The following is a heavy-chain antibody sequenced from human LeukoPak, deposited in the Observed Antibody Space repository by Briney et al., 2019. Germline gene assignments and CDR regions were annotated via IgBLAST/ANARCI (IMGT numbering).Heavy chain of an antibody. CDR1: GFIFTTYA. J-gene: IGHJ4*02. CDR3: ARDLGDTSGYYSVNIDY. V-gene: IGHV3-21*01. Sequence: PGGSLRLPCAASGFIFTTYAMNWVRQVPGKGLEWVSSISRNGTYMYYTDSVKGRFTISRDNVRKSLYLQMNALRVEDTAVYYCARDLGDTSGYYSVNIDYWGQGILVAVSS. CDR2: ISRNGTYM. D-gene: IGHD3-22*01.